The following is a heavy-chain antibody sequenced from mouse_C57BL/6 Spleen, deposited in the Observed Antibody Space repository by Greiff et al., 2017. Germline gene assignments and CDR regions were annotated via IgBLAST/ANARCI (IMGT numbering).Heavy chain of an antibody. J-gene: IGHJ2*01. CDR3: ARSGDYDVDNYFDY. CDR2: INPNYGTT. Sequence: EVQLQQSGPELVKPGASVKISCKASGYSFTDYNMNWVKQSNGKSLEWIGVINPNYGTTSDNQKFKGKATLTVDQSSSTAYMQHNSLTSEDSAVYYCARSGDYDVDNYFDYWGQGTTLTVSS. CDR1: GYSFTDYN. V-gene: IGHV1-39*01. D-gene: IGHD2-4*01.